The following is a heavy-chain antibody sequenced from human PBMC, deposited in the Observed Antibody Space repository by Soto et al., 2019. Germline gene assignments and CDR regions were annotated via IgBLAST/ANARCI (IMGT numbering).Heavy chain of an antibody. D-gene: IGHD6-19*01. CDR1: GGTFSSYT. V-gene: IGHV1-69*02. CDR2: IIPILGIA. CDR3: ARGSSGWYVD. Sequence: QVQLVQSGAEVKKPGSSVKVSCKASGGTFSSYTISWVRQAPGQGLEWMGRIIPILGIANYAQKFQGRVTITADKSTSTAYMELSSLRSEDTAVYTCARGSSGWYVDWGQGTLVTVSS. J-gene: IGHJ4*02.